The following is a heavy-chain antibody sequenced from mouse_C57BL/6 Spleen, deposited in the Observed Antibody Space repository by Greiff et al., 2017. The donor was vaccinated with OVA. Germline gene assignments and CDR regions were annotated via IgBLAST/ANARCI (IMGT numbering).Heavy chain of an antibody. V-gene: IGHV5-4*01. CDR1: GFTFSSYA. J-gene: IGHJ2*01. Sequence: VQLKESGGGLVKPGGSLKLSCAASGFTFSSYAMSWVRQTPEKRLEWVATISDGGSYTYYPDNVKGRFTISRDNAKNNLYLQMSHLKSEDTAMYYCARDHGFDYWGQGTTLTVSS. CDR2: ISDGGSYT. CDR3: ARDHGFDY.